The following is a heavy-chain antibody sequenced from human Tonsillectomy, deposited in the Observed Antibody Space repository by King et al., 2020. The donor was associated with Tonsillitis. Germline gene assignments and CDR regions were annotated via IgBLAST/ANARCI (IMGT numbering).Heavy chain of an antibody. CDR3: ARTYYSGYDYPTPDY. V-gene: IGHV3-23*04. D-gene: IGHD5-12*01. CDR2: IIGSGGST. J-gene: IGHJ4*02. Sequence: VQLVESGGGLVQPGGSLRLSCAASGFTFRNFAMSWVRQAPGKGLEWVSGIIGSGGSTYYAYSVKGRFTISRDNSKNTLYLQMNSLRAEDTAVYYCARTYYSGYDYPTPDYWGQGTLVSVSS. CDR1: GFTFRNFA.